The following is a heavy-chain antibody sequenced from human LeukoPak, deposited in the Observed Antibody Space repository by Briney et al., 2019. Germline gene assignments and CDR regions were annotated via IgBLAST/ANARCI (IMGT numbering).Heavy chain of an antibody. D-gene: IGHD2-15*01. CDR1: GFTFSSYW. J-gene: IGHJ3*02. V-gene: IGHV3-7*04. CDR3: ARVGGKGSYRAFDI. Sequence: GGSLRLSCAASGFTFSSYWMSWVRQAPGKGLEGVANIKQDGSEKYYVDSVKGRFTISRDNAKNSLYLQMNSLRAEDTAVYYCARVGGKGSYRAFDIWGQGTMVTVSS. CDR2: IKQDGSEK.